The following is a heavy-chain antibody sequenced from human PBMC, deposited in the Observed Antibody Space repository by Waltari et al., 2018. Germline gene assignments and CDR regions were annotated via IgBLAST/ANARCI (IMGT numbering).Heavy chain of an antibody. Sequence: QVQLQESGPVLVKPSETLSLTYTVSGDSITNFYWSWIRQSPGKGLEWIANVHKNENINYNPSLQSRVTMSRDTSRSQLSLRLTSVTAAGTAVYYCASTVRWLNFDQWGQGTLVTVSS. D-gene: IGHD6-19*01. V-gene: IGHV4-59*01. CDR2: VHKNENI. CDR1: GDSITNFY. CDR3: ASTVRWLNFDQ. J-gene: IGHJ4*02.